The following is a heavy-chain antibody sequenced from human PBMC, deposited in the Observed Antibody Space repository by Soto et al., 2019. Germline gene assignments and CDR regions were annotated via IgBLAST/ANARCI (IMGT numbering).Heavy chain of an antibody. Sequence: QVQLVESGGGVVQPGRSLGLSCTVSGFAFRSYGLHWVRQAPGKGLEWVAVISYDGGNERYADSVKGRFTISRDNSKNTXYLQMNSLSAEDTAVYYCAKDTYYHDSTGYYVFDYWGQGTLVTVSS. J-gene: IGHJ4*02. CDR2: ISYDGGNE. CDR3: AKDTYYHDSTGYYVFDY. CDR1: GFAFRSYG. D-gene: IGHD3-22*01. V-gene: IGHV3-30*18.